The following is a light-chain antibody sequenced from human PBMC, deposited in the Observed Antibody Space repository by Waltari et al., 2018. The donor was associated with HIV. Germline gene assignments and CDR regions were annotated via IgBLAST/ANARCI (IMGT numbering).Light chain of an antibody. Sequence: SHELSQPPSVSVSPGQTASITCSGDKLGDKYACWYQQKPGQSPVLVIYQDSKRPSGIPERFSGSNSGSTATLTISGTQAMDEADYYCQAWDSGVLFGGGTKLTVL. CDR3: QAWDSGVL. CDR2: QDS. CDR1: KLGDKY. V-gene: IGLV3-1*01. J-gene: IGLJ3*02.